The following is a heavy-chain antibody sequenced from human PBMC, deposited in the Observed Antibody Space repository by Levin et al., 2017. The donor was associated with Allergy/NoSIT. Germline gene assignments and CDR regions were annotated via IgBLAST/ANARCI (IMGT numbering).Heavy chain of an antibody. Sequence: GGSLRLSCAASGFTFSSYGMHWVRQAPGKGLEWVAVISQNGFNKFYADSMKGRFTVSRDNSKNTVFLQMNSLTTEATTVYYCAKEGKRAVAVITVPDGRYFDYWGQGTLVTVSS. D-gene: IGHD6-19*01. CDR2: ISQNGFNK. CDR1: GFTFSSYG. CDR3: AKEGKRAVAVITVPDGRYFDY. V-gene: IGHV3-30*18. J-gene: IGHJ4*02.